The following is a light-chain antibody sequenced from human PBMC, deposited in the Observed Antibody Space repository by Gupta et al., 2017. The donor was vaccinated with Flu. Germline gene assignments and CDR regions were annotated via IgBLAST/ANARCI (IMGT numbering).Light chain of an antibody. CDR1: SSHIGSNT. J-gene: IGLJ1*01. Sequence: QSVLTHPPSATATPGQRVTISCSGSSSHIGSNTVTWYQQLPATAPRLLIYSNNQRRSGVADRFSGSKSGTSASLAISGLQSEDEADYYCAAWDDSLNGFYVFGTGTKFTVL. CDR2: SNN. V-gene: IGLV1-44*01. CDR3: AAWDDSLNGFYV.